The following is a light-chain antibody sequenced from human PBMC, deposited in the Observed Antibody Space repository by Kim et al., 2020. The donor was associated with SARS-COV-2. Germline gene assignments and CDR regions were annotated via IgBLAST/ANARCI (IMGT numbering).Light chain of an antibody. Sequence: SYELTQPPSVSVSPGQTASISCSGDGLGDKYVCWYHQKPGQSPLLIIYQDSRRPSGIPDRFSGSTSGNTATLTISATQALDEADYYCQTWDGITAVFGGGTKLTVL. CDR2: QDS. J-gene: IGLJ3*02. V-gene: IGLV3-1*01. CDR3: QTWDGITAV. CDR1: GLGDKY.